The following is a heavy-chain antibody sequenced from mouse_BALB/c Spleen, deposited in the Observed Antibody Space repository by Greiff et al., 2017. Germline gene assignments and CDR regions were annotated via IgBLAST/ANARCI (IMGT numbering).Heavy chain of an antibody. CDR2: IYPGSGST. D-gene: IGHD1-2*01. V-gene: IGHV1-55*01. Sequence: QVQLQQSGAELAKPGASVKMSCKASGYTFTSYWMHWVKQRPGQGLEWIGNIYPGSGSTNYDEKFKSKATLTVDTSSSTAYMQLSSLTSEDSAVYYCTRLRLWYFDVWGAGTTVTVSS. CDR3: TRLRLWYFDV. J-gene: IGHJ1*01. CDR1: GYTFTSYW.